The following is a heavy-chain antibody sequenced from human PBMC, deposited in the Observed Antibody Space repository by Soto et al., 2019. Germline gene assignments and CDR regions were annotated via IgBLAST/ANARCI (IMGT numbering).Heavy chain of an antibody. CDR3: ASSVPYSSSWQEYFQH. D-gene: IGHD6-13*01. J-gene: IGHJ1*01. V-gene: IGHV3-33*01. CDR1: GFTFSSYG. CDR2: IWYDGSNK. Sequence: GGSLRLSCAAPGFTFSSYGMHWVRQAPGKGLEWVAVIWYDGSNKYYADSVKGRFTISRDNSKNTLYLQINSLRAEDTAVYYCASSVPYSSSWQEYFQHWGQGTLVTVSS.